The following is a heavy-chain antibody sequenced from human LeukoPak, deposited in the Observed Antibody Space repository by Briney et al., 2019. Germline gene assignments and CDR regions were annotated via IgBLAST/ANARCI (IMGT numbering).Heavy chain of an antibody. CDR1: GYTFTGYY. CDR2: INPNTGDT. Sequence: ASVKVSCKASGYTFTGYYMHWVRKTPGQGLEWMGWINPNTGDTNYGRKFRGRVTMTRDTSINTAYMELRSLGSDDTAVYYCARSRRVGNGEYPDYWGQGTLVTVSS. CDR3: ARSRRVGNGEYPDY. D-gene: IGHD3-10*01. J-gene: IGHJ4*02. V-gene: IGHV1-2*02.